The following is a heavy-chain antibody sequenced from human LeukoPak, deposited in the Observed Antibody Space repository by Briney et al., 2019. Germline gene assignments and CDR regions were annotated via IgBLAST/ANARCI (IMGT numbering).Heavy chain of an antibody. Sequence: SETLSLTCTVSGGSISSHYWSWIRQPPGKGLGWIGYIYYSGSTNYNPSLKSRVTISVDTSKNQFSLKLSSVTAADTAVYYCARVGEGDSSGWYFVFDYWGQGTLVTVSS. CDR1: GGSISSHY. CDR2: IYYSGST. V-gene: IGHV4-59*11. CDR3: ARVGEGDSSGWYFVFDY. D-gene: IGHD6-19*01. J-gene: IGHJ4*02.